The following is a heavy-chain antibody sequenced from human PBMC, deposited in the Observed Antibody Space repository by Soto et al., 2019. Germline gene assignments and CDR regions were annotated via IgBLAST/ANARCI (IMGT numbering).Heavy chain of an antibody. CDR2: IDHSGST. CDR3: ARVEYTYNYRGLDY. Sequence: SETLSLTCAVYGGSFRGYYWTWIRQPPGKGLEWIGEIDHSGSTNYNPSLKSRVTISVDTSKNQFSLKLASVTAADTAVYYCARVEYTYNYRGLDYWGQGTLVTSPQ. J-gene: IGHJ4*02. CDR1: GGSFRGYY. D-gene: IGHD3-16*01. V-gene: IGHV4-34*01.